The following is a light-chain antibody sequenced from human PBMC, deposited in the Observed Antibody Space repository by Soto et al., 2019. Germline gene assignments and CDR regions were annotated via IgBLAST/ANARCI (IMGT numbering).Light chain of an antibody. V-gene: IGLV2-14*03. CDR3: SSYTSTSTVI. Sequence: QSALTQPASVSGSPGQSITISCTGTSSDVGNYNYVSWYQHHPGKAPKLIIFDVSNRPSGLSNRFSGSKSGNTASLTILGLQGEDEADYYCSSYTSTSTVIFGGGTKVTVL. J-gene: IGLJ2*01. CDR1: SSDVGNYNY. CDR2: DVS.